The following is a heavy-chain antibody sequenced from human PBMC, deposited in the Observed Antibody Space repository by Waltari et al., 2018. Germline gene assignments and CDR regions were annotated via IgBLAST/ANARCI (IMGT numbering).Heavy chain of an antibody. J-gene: IGHJ6*03. CDR2: IIHSGRT. Sequence: QVQLQQWGAGLLKPSETLSLTCAVYGESFSGFYWSWIRQPPGKGLEWIGEIIHSGRTNITPSLKSGVTLSVDTSKNQLSLKLSSVTAADTAVYYCARAPFGGYDYIGGTYRYLYYYMDVWGKGTTVTVSS. D-gene: IGHD3-16*02. CDR3: ARAPFGGYDYIGGTYRYLYYYMDV. CDR1: GESFSGFY. V-gene: IGHV4-34*12.